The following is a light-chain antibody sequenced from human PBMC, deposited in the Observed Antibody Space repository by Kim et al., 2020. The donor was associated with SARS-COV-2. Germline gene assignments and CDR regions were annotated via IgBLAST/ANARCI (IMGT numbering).Light chain of an antibody. CDR3: QVWDSGSDVVI. J-gene: IGLJ2*01. V-gene: IGLV3-21*01. Sequence: SYVLTQPPSVSVAPGETARITCGGNEIGSKSVHWYQQKAGQAPVLVIYYDTDRRSGIPERFSGSNSGSTATLTISRVEAGDEADYYCQVWDSGSDVVIFGGGTQLTVL. CDR1: EIGSKS. CDR2: YDT.